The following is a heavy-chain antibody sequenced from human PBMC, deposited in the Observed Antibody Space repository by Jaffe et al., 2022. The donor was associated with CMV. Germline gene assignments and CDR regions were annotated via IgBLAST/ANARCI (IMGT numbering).Heavy chain of an antibody. CDR2: IYYSGST. D-gene: IGHD3-3*01. V-gene: IGHV4-39*01. Sequence: QLQLQESGPGLVKPSETLSLTCTVSGGSISSSSYYWGWIRQPPGKGLEWIGSIYYSGSTYYNPSLKSRVTISVDTSKNQFSLKLSSVTAADTAVYYCARHGDGVGVVISRWFDPWGQGTLVTVSS. CDR3: ARHGDGVGVVISRWFDP. CDR1: GGSISSSSYY. J-gene: IGHJ5*02.